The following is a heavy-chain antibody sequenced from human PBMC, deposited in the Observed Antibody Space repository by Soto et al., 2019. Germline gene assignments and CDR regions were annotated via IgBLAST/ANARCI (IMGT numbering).Heavy chain of an antibody. V-gene: IGHV3-15*01. CDR1: GFSFSNGW. D-gene: IGHD4-17*01. CDR2: IKSKIAGGTT. Sequence: PGGSLRLSCAASGFSFSNGWMSWVRQAPGKGPEWVGRIKSKIAGGTTDYSVLVKGRFTISRDDSKDTLYLQLNSLKTEDTAVYYCARDYGGNSWSIVNWFDPWGQGTLVTVSS. CDR3: ARDYGGNSWSIVNWFDP. J-gene: IGHJ5*02.